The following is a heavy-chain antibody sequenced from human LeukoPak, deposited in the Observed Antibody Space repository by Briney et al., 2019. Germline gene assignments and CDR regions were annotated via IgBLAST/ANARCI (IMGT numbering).Heavy chain of an antibody. CDR1: GFTFSSYA. CDR2: ISGSGGST. V-gene: IGHV3-23*01. Sequence: GGSLRLSCAASGFTFSSYAMSWVRQAPGKGLEWVSAISGSGGSTYYADSVKGRFTISRDNSKNTLYLQMNSLRAEDTAVYYCAKDRDIVVVPAAHEDYWGQGTLVTVSS. CDR3: AKDRDIVVVPAAHEDY. D-gene: IGHD2-2*01. J-gene: IGHJ4*02.